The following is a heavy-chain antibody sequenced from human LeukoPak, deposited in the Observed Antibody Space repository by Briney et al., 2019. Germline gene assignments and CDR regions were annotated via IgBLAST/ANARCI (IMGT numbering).Heavy chain of an antibody. J-gene: IGHJ5*02. CDR2: ISYDGSNK. V-gene: IGHV3-30-3*01. CDR3: ARELLTGTHNWFDP. CDR1: GFTFSSYA. D-gene: IGHD2/OR15-2a*01. Sequence: SGGALRLSCAASGFTFSSYAMHWVRQAPGKGLEWVAVISYDGSNKYYADSVKGRFTISRDNSKNTLYLQMNSLRAEDTAVYYCARELLTGTHNWFDPWGQGTLVTVSS.